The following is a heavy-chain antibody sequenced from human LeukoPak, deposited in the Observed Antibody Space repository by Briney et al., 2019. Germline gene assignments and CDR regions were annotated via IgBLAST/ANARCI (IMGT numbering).Heavy chain of an antibody. Sequence: SVKVSCKASGGTFSSYAISWVRQAPGQGLEWMGGIIPIFGTANYAQKFQGRVTITADESTSTAYMELSSLRAGDTAVYYCARDARPNYYTSGSGIWGQGTLVTVSS. J-gene: IGHJ4*02. D-gene: IGHD3-10*01. CDR2: IIPIFGTA. CDR1: GGTFSSYA. V-gene: IGHV1-69*13. CDR3: ARDARPNYYTSGSGI.